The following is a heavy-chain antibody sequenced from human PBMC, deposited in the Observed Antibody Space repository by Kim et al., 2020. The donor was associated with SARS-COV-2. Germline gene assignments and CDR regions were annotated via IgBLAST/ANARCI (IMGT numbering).Heavy chain of an antibody. J-gene: IGHJ4*02. CDR3: ARDEMSTGGVRL. CDR2: IIPILGIA. V-gene: IGHV1-69*04. CDR1: GGTFSSYA. Sequence: SVKVSCKASGGTFSSYAISWVRQAPGQGLEWMGRIIPILGIANYAQKFQGRVTITADKSTSTAYMELSSLRSEDTAVYYCARDEMSTGGVRLWGQGTLVTVSS. D-gene: IGHD1-1*01.